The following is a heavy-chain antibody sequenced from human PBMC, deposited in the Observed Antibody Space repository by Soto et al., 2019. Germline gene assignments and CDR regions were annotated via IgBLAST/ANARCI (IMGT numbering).Heavy chain of an antibody. CDR1: GFTFSSYA. CDR3: ANTIVALAATSGY. D-gene: IGHD6-19*01. Sequence: GGSLRLSCAASGFTFSSYAMSWVRQAPGKGLEWVSAISGSGSNTYYADSVRGRFTISRDNSENTLYLQMNGLRAEDTAVYYCANTIVALAATSGYWGQGTLVTVSS. J-gene: IGHJ4*02. V-gene: IGHV3-23*01. CDR2: ISGSGSNT.